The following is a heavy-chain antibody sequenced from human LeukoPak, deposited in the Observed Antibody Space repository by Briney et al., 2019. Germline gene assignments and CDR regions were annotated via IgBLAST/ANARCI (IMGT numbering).Heavy chain of an antibody. CDR2: MNPNSGNT. CDR3: ARADFWSGYYDYYFDY. D-gene: IGHD3-3*01. CDR1: GYTFTSYD. J-gene: IGHJ4*02. V-gene: IGHV1-8*02. Sequence: ASVKVSCKASGYTFTSYDINWVRQATGQGLEWMGWMNPNSGNTGYAQKFQGRVTMTRDTSISTAYMELSRLRSDDTAVYYCARADFWSGYYDYYFDYWGQGTLVTVSS.